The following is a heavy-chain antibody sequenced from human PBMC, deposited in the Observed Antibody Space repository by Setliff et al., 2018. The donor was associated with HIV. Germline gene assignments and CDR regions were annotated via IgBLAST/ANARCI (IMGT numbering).Heavy chain of an antibody. J-gene: IGHJ4*02. Sequence: ASVKVSCKASGYTFTDYNLHWVRQAPGQGLEWMGWTNPYSGVSKYSENFQGRFTMTSDTSMSVGYMDLRGLKSDDTAVYFCVRDLWLVADWGQGTLVTVSS. V-gene: IGHV1-2*02. CDR1: GYTFTDYN. CDR3: VRDLWLVAD. D-gene: IGHD6-19*01. CDR2: TNPYSGVS.